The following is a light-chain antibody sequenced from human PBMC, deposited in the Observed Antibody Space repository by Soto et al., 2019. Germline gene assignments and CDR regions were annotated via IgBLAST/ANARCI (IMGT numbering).Light chain of an antibody. CDR1: QGVSSN. J-gene: IGKJ4*01. Sequence: EIVMTQSPATLSVFPGERATLSCRASQGVSSNLAWYQQKPGQAPTLLIYVASTRATGVPARFSGSGSGTEFTLTISSLQSEDFAVYYCQQNNNWPLTFGGGTKVEIK. CDR3: QQNNNWPLT. V-gene: IGKV3-15*01. CDR2: VAS.